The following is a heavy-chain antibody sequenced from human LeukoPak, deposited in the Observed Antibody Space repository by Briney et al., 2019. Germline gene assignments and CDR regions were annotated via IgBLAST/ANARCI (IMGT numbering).Heavy chain of an antibody. CDR3: ARDGYQHYALVDY. V-gene: IGHV3-11*05. D-gene: IGHD2-2*03. CDR2: ISGSGTFT. J-gene: IGHJ4*02. CDR1: GFTFSSYW. Sequence: GGSLRLSCAASGFTFSSYWMHWVRQAPGKGLEWVSHISGSGTFTNYADSVKGRFTISRDNAGNSLHLQMNSLRAEDSAMYYCARDGYQHYALVDYWGQGTLATVSS.